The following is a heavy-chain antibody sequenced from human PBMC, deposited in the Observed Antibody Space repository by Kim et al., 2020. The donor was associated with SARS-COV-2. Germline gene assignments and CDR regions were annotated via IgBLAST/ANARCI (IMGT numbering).Heavy chain of an antibody. Sequence: SETLSLTCTVSGGSISSSSYYWGWIRQPPGKGLEWIGSIYYSGSTYYNPSLKSRVTISVDTSKNQFSLKLSSVTAADTGVYYCARQGGGYCSGGSCYSSWFDPWGQGTLVTVSS. CDR1: GGSISSSSYY. J-gene: IGHJ5*02. V-gene: IGHV4-39*01. CDR3: ARQGGGYCSGGSCYSSWFDP. CDR2: IYYSGST. D-gene: IGHD2-15*01.